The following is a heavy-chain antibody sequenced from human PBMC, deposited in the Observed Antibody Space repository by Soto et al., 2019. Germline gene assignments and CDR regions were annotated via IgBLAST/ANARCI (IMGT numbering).Heavy chain of an antibody. Sequence: QVQLVQSGAEVKKPGASVKVSCKASGYTFTSYYMHWVRQAPGQGLEWMGIINPSGGSTSYAQKFQGIVTMTRDTSTSKDYMELSSLRSEDTAVYYCARDEVYRYGYWGYYYYYGMDVWGQGTTVTGSS. CDR3: ARDEVYRYGYWGYYYYYGMDV. V-gene: IGHV1-46*01. J-gene: IGHJ6*02. D-gene: IGHD5-18*01. CDR1: GYTFTSYY. CDR2: INPSGGST.